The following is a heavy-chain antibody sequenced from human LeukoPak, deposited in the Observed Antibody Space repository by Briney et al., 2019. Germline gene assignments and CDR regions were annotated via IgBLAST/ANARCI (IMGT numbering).Heavy chain of an antibody. Sequence: PGGSLRLSCTASGFTFGDYAMSWVRQAPGKGLEWVGFIRSKAYGGTTEYAASVKGRFTISRDDSKSIAYLQMNSLKTEDTAVYYCTRAAMTTRPVFNWFDPWCQGTLVTVSS. CDR3: TRAAMTTRPVFNWFDP. V-gene: IGHV3-49*04. J-gene: IGHJ5*02. CDR1: GFTFGDYA. CDR2: IRSKAYGGTT. D-gene: IGHD4-17*01.